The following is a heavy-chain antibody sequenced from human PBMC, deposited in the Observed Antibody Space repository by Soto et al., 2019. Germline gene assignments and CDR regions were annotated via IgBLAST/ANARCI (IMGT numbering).Heavy chain of an antibody. CDR3: ARGYCSSTSCVDV. D-gene: IGHD2-2*01. V-gene: IGHV4-59*01. CDR2: IYYSGST. J-gene: IGHJ6*02. CDR1: GGSISSYY. Sequence: PSETLSLTCTVSGGSISSYYWSWIRQPPGKGLEWIGYIYYSGSTNYNPSLKSRVTISVDTSKNQFSLKLGSVTAADTAMYYCARGYCSSTSCVDVWGQGTTVTVSS.